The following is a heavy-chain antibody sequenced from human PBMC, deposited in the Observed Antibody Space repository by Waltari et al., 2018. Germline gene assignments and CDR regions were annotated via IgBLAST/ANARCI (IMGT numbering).Heavy chain of an antibody. Sequence: QVQLVQSGAVVKKPGASVTVSCKVSGCTLTELSMHWVRQAPGKGLEWMGGFDPEDGETIYAQKFQGRVTMTEDTSTDTAYMELGSLRSEDTAVYYCATAKFGFWSGYPLDYWGQGTLVTVSS. CDR2: FDPEDGET. D-gene: IGHD3-3*01. CDR1: GCTLTELS. V-gene: IGHV1-24*01. CDR3: ATAKFGFWSGYPLDY. J-gene: IGHJ4*02.